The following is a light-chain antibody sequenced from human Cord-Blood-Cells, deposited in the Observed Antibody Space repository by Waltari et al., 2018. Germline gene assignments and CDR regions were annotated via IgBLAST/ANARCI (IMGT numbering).Light chain of an antibody. CDR3: QQLNSLFT. CDR2: AAS. V-gene: IGKV1-9*01. J-gene: IGKJ3*01. CDR1: QGISSY. Sequence: IQLTQSPSSLSASVGDRVTITCRASQGISSYLAWYQQKPGKAPKLLIYAASTLQSGVPSRFSGSGSGTEFTLTISSLQPEDFATYYCQQLNSLFTFGPGTKVDIK.